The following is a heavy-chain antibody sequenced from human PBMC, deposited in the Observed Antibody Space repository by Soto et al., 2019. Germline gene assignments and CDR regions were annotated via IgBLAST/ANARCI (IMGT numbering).Heavy chain of an antibody. Sequence: ASVKVSCKASGYTFTSYDINWVRQATGQGLEWMGWMNPNSGNTGYAQKFQGRVTMTRNTSISTAYMELGSLRSEDTAVYYCARGVHFNVLLWFGELTPPYYFDYWGQGTLVTVSS. V-gene: IGHV1-8*01. J-gene: IGHJ4*02. CDR1: GYTFTSYD. CDR3: ARGVHFNVLLWFGELTPPYYFDY. D-gene: IGHD3-10*01. CDR2: MNPNSGNT.